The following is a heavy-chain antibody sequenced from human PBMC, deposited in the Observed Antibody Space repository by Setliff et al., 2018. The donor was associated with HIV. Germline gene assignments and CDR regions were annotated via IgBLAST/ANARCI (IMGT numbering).Heavy chain of an antibody. J-gene: IGHJ4*02. CDR3: LRGGSFGDIPNC. Sequence: GGSLRLSCAASGFTFSAYSMNWVRQVPGKGLEWVSRISTSGNFIYYADSVKGRFAVSRDNAKNSLYLQMNSLRAGDTAVYYCLRGGSFGDIPNCWGQGTLVTVSS. CDR2: ISTSGNFI. CDR1: GFTFSAYS. D-gene: IGHD4-17*01. V-gene: IGHV3-21*06.